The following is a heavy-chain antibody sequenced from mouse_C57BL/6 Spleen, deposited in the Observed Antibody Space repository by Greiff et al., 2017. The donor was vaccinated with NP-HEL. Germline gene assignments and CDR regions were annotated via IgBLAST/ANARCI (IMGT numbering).Heavy chain of an antibody. CDR3: ARVYDGYYRWFAY. D-gene: IGHD2-3*01. CDR2: IWWDDDK. J-gene: IGHJ3*01. CDR1: GFSLSTFGMG. V-gene: IGHV8-8*01. Sequence: VKLVESGPGILQPSQTLSLTCSFSGFSLSTFGMGVGWIRQPSGKGLEWLAHIWWDDDKYYNPALKSRLTISKDTSKNQVFLKIANVDTADTATYYCARVYDGYYRWFAYWGQGTLVTVSA.